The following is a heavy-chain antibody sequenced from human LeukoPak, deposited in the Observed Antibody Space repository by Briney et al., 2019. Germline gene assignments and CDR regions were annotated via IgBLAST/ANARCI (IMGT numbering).Heavy chain of an antibody. Sequence: SETLSLTCSVSGDSISTSSYYWGWIRQPPGKGLEWIGTIYYSGSTYYNPSLTSRVTISVDTSKNQFSLKLSSVTAADTAVYYCARGGRSYYYDSSGYHPHDPMDIWGQGTMVTVSS. J-gene: IGHJ3*02. V-gene: IGHV4-39*01. D-gene: IGHD3-22*01. CDR1: GDSISTSSYY. CDR2: IYYSGST. CDR3: ARGGRSYYYDSSGYHPHDPMDI.